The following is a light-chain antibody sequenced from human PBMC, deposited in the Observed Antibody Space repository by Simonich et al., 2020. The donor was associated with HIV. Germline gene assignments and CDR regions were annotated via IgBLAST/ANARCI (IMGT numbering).Light chain of an antibody. CDR1: QYISSY. CDR3: QQYNSYPMYT. V-gene: IGKV1-39*01. J-gene: IGKJ2*01. Sequence: DIQMTQSPSSLSASVGDRVTITCRASQYISSYLNWYQQKPGKAPKLLISAASSLQSGVPSRFSGSGAGTEFTLTISSLQPDDFATYYCQQYNSYPMYTFGQGTKLEIK. CDR2: AAS.